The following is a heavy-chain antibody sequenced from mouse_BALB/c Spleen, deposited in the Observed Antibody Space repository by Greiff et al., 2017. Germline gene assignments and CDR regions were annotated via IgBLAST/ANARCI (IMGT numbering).Heavy chain of an antibody. V-gene: IGHV5-6-2*01. CDR1: GFTFSSYY. J-gene: IGHJ1*01. CDR2: INSNGGST. D-gene: IGHD1-1*01. Sequence: EVMLVESGGGLVKLGGSLKLSCAASGFTFSSYYMSWVRQTPEKRLELVAAINSNGGSTYYPDTVKGRFTISRDNAKNTLYLQMSSLKSEGTALYYCARHYYCGTPWYFDVWGGGTTVTGSS. CDR3: ARHYYCGTPWYFDV.